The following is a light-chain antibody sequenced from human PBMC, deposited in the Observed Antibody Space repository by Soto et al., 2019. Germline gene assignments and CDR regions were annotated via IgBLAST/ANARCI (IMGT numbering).Light chain of an antibody. CDR2: GNS. J-gene: IGLJ2*01. V-gene: IGLV1-40*01. Sequence: QSVLTQPPSVSGAPGQRVTISCTGSSSNIGTGYDVHWYQQLPGTAPKLLIYGNSNRPSGVPDRFSGSKSGTSASLAITGLQAEDEADYYCTAYDSSLSGSVFGGGTELTVL. CDR1: SSNIGTGYD. CDR3: TAYDSSLSGSV.